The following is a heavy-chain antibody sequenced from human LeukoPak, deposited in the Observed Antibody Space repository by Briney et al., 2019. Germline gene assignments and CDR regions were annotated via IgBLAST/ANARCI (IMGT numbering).Heavy chain of an antibody. CDR2: IYYTGST. CDR3: ARRGGSGRAFDY. J-gene: IGHJ4*02. CDR1: GASISGGTYY. V-gene: IGHV4-39*01. D-gene: IGHD1-26*01. Sequence: SETLSLTCSVSGASISGGTYYWGWIRQPPGKGREGIGSIYYTGSTYDNPSLRSRVTISVDTSKNQFSLKLSSVTAADTAVYYCARRGGSGRAFDYWGQGTLVTVSS.